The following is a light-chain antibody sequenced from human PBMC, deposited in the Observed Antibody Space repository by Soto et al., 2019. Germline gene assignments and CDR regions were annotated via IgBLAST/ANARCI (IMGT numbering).Light chain of an antibody. CDR3: QQRSNWPPSIT. CDR1: QSVTTY. J-gene: IGKJ5*01. V-gene: IGKV3-11*01. CDR2: DAS. Sequence: FLTQSPSTLSLSPGERVTLSCRASQSVTTYLAWYQQKPGQPPRLLIYDASTRATGVPARFSGSGSGTDFSLTISSLEPEDFAIYYCQQRSNWPPSITFGQGTRLEIK.